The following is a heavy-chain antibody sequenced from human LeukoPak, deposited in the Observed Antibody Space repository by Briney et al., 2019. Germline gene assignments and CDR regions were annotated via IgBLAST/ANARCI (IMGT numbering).Heavy chain of an antibody. CDR3: AMRDRGYGLDI. D-gene: IGHD3-10*01. V-gene: IGHV3-23*01. CDR2: INGGGDIM. CDR1: RFSLRAYD. Sequence: GGSLRLSCAASRFSLRAYDLIWVRQAPGKGLDWVSIINGGGDIMMYEDSVKGRFTISRDNSKNTFYLQMNSLRVEDTAVYYCAMRDRGYGLDIWGQGTMDTVSS. J-gene: IGHJ3*02.